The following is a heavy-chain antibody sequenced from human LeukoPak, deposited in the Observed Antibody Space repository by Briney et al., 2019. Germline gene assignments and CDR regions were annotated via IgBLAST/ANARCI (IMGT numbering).Heavy chain of an antibody. CDR1: GGSISSGGYS. Sequence: PSETLSLTCAVSGGSISSGGYSWSWIRQPPGKGLEWIGYIYHSGSTYYNPSLKSRVTISVDRSKNQFSLKLSSVTAADTAVYYCARVIAAPSRYFDYWGQGTLVTVSS. V-gene: IGHV4-30-2*01. CDR2: IYHSGST. D-gene: IGHD6-25*01. J-gene: IGHJ4*02. CDR3: ARVIAAPSRYFDY.